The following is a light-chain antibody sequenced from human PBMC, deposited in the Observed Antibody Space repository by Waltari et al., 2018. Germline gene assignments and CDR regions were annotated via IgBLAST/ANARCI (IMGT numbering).Light chain of an antibody. CDR3: QSFDSSMSGSV. J-gene: IGLJ2*01. CDR1: RAPTGDCLD. CDR2: GNS. Sequence: QSVLPPPPSAPGAPGKRVLSSCLRPRAPTGDCLDLHWYQQVPGAAPRLLISGNSNRPSGVPDRFSGSKSGSSASLAITGLLPEDEADYYCQSFDSSMSGSVFGGGTKLTVL. V-gene: IGLV1-40*01.